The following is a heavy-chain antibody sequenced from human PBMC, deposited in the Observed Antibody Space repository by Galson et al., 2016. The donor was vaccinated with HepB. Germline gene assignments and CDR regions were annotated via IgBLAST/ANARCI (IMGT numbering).Heavy chain of an antibody. CDR2: SSHTGST. CDR3: ARGGRDDAFDI. CDR1: GDSLTDYY. Sequence: SETLSLTCSVSGDSLTDYYWTWIRQPPGTGLEWIGESSHTGSTNYNPSLKSRLTISVDRSKNQFSLKLSSVTAADTAVYYCARGGRDDAFDIWGQGTMATVSS. J-gene: IGHJ3*02. V-gene: IGHV4-34*01.